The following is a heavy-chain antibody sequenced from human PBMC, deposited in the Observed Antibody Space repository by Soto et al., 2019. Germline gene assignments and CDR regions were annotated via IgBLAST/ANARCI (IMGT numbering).Heavy chain of an antibody. V-gene: IGHV2-5*01. J-gene: IGHJ4*02. CDR1: GFSFSTNGVG. D-gene: IGHD3-10*01. CDR3: AHRQGFGELSY. CDR2: IYWNDDK. Sequence: QITLKESGPTLVKPTQTLTLTCTFSGFSFSTNGVGVGWIRQPPGKALEWLALIYWNDDKLYSPSLKSRLTISKDTSKNQVVLTMTNMEPVDTAKYYCAHRQGFGELSYWGQGTLVTVSS.